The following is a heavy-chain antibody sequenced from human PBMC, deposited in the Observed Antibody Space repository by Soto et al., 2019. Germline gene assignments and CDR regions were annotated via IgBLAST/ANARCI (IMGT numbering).Heavy chain of an antibody. J-gene: IGHJ4*02. V-gene: IGHV4-31*03. CDR1: GGSITSGGYY. CDR3: TREASGDFDY. CDR2: IYHTGST. Sequence: QVQLQESGPGLVKPSQTLSLTCTVSGGSITSGGYYWSWIRQHPGKGLEWIGYIYHTGSTHYNPSLKSRVTISLDTSKNQFSLKLSSVTAADTAVYYCTREASGDFDYWGQGTLVIVSS. D-gene: IGHD2-15*01.